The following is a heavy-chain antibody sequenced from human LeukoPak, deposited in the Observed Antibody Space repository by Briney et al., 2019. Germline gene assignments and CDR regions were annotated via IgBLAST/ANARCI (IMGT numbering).Heavy chain of an antibody. Sequence: PSQTLSLTCTVSGGSISSGSYYWSWIRQPAGKGLEWIGRIYTSGSTNYNPSLKSRVTISVDTSKNQFSLKLSSVTAADTAVYYCARDKTVADLDYWGQGTLVTVSS. CDR2: IYTSGST. CDR3: ARDKTVADLDY. CDR1: GGSISSGSYY. J-gene: IGHJ4*02. D-gene: IGHD6-19*01. V-gene: IGHV4-61*02.